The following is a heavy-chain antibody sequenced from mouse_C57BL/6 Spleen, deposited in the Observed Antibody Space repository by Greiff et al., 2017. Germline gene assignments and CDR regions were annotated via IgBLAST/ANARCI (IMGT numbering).Heavy chain of an antibody. CDR2: ISYDGSN. D-gene: IGHD1-1*01. J-gene: IGHJ3*01. CDR1: GYSITSGYY. Sequence: EVQLQESGPGLVKPSQSLSLTCSVTGYSITSGYYWNWIRQFPGNKLEWMGYISYDGSNNYNPSLKNRISITRDTSKNQFFLKLNSVTTEDTATYYCASDYYGSPPWFAYWGQGTLVTVSA. CDR3: ASDYYGSPPWFAY. V-gene: IGHV3-6*01.